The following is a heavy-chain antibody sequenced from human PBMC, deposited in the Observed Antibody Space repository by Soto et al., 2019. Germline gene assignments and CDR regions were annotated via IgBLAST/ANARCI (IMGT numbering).Heavy chain of an antibody. CDR2: IYYSGSN. CDR3: GGGSGRY. CDR1: GGSISSYY. D-gene: IGHD3-10*01. J-gene: IGHJ4*02. Sequence: QVQLQESGPGLVKPSETLSLTCTVSGGSISSYYWSWIRQPPGKGLEWIGYIYYSGSNNYNPSLKSRVTISVDTSKNQFSLKLSSVTAADTAVYYCGGGSGRYWGQGTLVTVSS. V-gene: IGHV4-59*01.